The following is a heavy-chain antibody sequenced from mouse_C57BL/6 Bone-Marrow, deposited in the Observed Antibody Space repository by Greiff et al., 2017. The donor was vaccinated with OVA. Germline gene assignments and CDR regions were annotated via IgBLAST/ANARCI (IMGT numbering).Heavy chain of an antibody. Sequence: EVKVVESGGGLVKPGGSLKLSCAASGFTFSSYAMSWVRQTPEKRLEWVATISDGGSYTYYPDNVKGRFTISRDNAKNNRYLQMSHLKSEDTAMYYCAREGSTVVATDWYFDVWGTGTAVTVSS. D-gene: IGHD1-1*01. CDR3: AREGSTVVATDWYFDV. CDR2: ISDGGSYT. J-gene: IGHJ1*03. CDR1: GFTFSSYA. V-gene: IGHV5-4*01.